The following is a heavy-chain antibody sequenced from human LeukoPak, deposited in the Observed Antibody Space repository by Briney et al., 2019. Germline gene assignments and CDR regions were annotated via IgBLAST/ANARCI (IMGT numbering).Heavy chain of an antibody. Sequence: GGSLRLSCTTSGFTFSTNNMHWVRQAPGKGLEWVAFIRYDGSSKYYADSVKGRFTISRDNSKNTLYLQMNSLRAEDTAVYYCAKEISSRGRVVVVAASLDYYYGMDVWGQGTTVTVSS. J-gene: IGHJ6*02. CDR3: AKEISSRGRVVVVAASLDYYYGMDV. CDR1: GFTFSTNN. D-gene: IGHD2-15*01. CDR2: IRYDGSSK. V-gene: IGHV3-30*02.